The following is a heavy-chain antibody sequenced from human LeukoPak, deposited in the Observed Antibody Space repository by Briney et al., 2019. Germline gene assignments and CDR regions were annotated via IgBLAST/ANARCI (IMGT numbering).Heavy chain of an antibody. CDR3: ARDLRGAVTSYFDY. V-gene: IGHV1-69*06. CDR2: IIPIFGTA. J-gene: IGHJ4*02. D-gene: IGHD4-17*01. Sequence: GASVKVSCKASGGTFSSYAISWVRQAPGQGLEWMGRIIPIFGTANYAQKFQGRVTITADKSTSTAYMELSSLRSEDTAVYYCARDLRGAVTSYFDYWGQGTLVTVSS. CDR1: GGTFSSYA.